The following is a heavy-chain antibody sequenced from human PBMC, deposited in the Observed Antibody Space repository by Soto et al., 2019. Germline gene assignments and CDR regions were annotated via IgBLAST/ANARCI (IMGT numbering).Heavy chain of an antibody. D-gene: IGHD2-15*01. Sequence: SETLSLTCTVSGGSISSYYWSWIRQPPGEGLEWIGYIYYSGSTNYNPSLKSRVTISVDTPKNQFSLKLSSVTAADTAVYHCARGGYCSGGSCRPNWFDPWGQGTLVTVS. CDR2: IYYSGST. V-gene: IGHV4-59*01. CDR1: GGSISSYY. J-gene: IGHJ5*02. CDR3: ARGGYCSGGSCRPNWFDP.